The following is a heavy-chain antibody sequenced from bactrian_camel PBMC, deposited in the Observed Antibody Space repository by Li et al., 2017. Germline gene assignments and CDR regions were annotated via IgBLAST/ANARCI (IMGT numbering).Heavy chain of an antibody. Sequence: VQLVESGGGLVQPGGSLRLSCAASGFTFSTYAMSWVRQAPGKGLEWVSSSSGGFTYDADSVKGRFTFSRDNAKDTMYLQMSSLKPADTAVYYCVRDVNVLVVAPTEFGYWGQGTQVTVS. V-gene: IGHV3S35*01. J-gene: IGHJ6*01. CDR1: GFTFSTYA. CDR3: VRDVNVLVVAPTEFGY. CDR2: SSSGGFT. D-gene: IGHD2*01.